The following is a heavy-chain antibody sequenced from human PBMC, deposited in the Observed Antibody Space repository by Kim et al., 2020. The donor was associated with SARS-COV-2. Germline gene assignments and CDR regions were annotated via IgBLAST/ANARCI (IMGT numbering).Heavy chain of an antibody. CDR3: ARNSRDNETGDNEDYFDY. V-gene: IGHV3-33*08. Sequence: GGSLRLSCAASGFTFSSYGMHWVRQAPGKGLEWVAVIWYDGSNKYYADSVKGRFTISRDNSKNTLYLQMNRLRAEDTAVYYCARNSRDNETGDNEDYFDYWGQGNLVTLSS. J-gene: IGHJ4*02. CDR1: GFTFSSYG. D-gene: IGHD7-27*01. CDR2: IWYDGSNK.